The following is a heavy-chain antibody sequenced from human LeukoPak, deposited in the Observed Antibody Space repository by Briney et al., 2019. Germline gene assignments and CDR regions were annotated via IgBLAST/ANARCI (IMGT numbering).Heavy chain of an antibody. CDR1: GLTFSSFA. CDR2: VSAGSTTTI. D-gene: IGHD3-16*02. CDR3: ARRGYTSAWDF. V-gene: IGHV3-48*02. Sequence: GGSLRLSCAASGLTFSSFAMNWVRQAPGKGLEWLSYVSAGSTTTIYYADSVKGRFTISRDNAKNSLYLQMHSLRDEDTAVYYCARRGYTSAWDFWGQGTLVTVSS. J-gene: IGHJ4*02.